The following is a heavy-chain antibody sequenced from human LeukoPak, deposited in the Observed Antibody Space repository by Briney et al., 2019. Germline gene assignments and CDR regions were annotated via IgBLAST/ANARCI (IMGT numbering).Heavy chain of an antibody. CDR2: IYSSGDT. J-gene: IGHJ6*03. V-gene: IGHV4-4*07. D-gene: IGHD3-3*01. CDR1: GGSISNYY. CDR3: ARGLTYYDFWSGHHPGSYYMDV. Sequence: SETLSLTCTVSGGSISNYYWSWIRQPAGKGLEWVGRIYSSGDTYYNPSLKSRVTMSVDTSKNQFSLKLSSVTAADTAVYYCARGLTYYDFWSGHHPGSYYMDVWGKGTTVTVSS.